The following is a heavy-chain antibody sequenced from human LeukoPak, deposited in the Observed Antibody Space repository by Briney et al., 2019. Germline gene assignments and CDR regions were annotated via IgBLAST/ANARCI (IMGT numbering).Heavy chain of an antibody. Sequence: ASVKVSCKASGYTFTGYYLHWVRQAPGQGLEWMGWIYPKTGGTSYAQKFQGRVTMTRDTSISTAYMELIGLRSDDTAVYYCAGPWDQVGFDPWGQGTLVTVSS. V-gene: IGHV1-2*02. J-gene: IGHJ5*02. CDR3: AGPWDQVGFDP. CDR2: IYPKTGGT. D-gene: IGHD1-26*01. CDR1: GYTFTGYY.